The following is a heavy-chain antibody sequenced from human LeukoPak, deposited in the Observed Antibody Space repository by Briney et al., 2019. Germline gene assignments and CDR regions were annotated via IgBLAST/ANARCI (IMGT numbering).Heavy chain of an antibody. CDR3: AVPDGY. J-gene: IGHJ4*02. V-gene: IGHV1-46*01. CDR1: GYTFSNYY. Sequence: ASVKVSCKASGYTFSNYYIHWVRQAPGQGLEWMGIINPSGGSTNYAQKCQGRVTMTRDTSTSTVYMELSSLRSEDTAVYYCAVPDGYWGQGTLVTVSS. CDR2: INPSGGST. D-gene: IGHD2-2*01.